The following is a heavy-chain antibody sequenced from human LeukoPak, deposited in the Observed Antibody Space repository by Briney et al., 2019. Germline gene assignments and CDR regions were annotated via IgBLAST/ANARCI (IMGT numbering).Heavy chain of an antibody. CDR2: VFHSGST. CDR1: GGSISSYY. CDR3: ARDSSGYYRIDY. J-gene: IGHJ4*02. Sequence: PSETLSLTCTVSGGSISSYYGSWIRQPPGKGLEWIGYVFHSGSTNYNPSLKSRVTISVDTSKNQFSLKLTSVTAADTAVYYCARDSSGYYRIDYWGQGTLVTVSS. V-gene: IGHV4-59*08. D-gene: IGHD3-22*01.